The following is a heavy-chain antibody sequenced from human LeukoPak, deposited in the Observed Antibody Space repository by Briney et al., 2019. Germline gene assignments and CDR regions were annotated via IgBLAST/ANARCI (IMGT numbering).Heavy chain of an antibody. CDR3: ESTYYDILTGFLWAFDI. J-gene: IGHJ3*02. Sequence: PGGSLRLSCAASGFTFSSYSMNWVRQAPGKGLEWVSDISSSSSTIYYADSVKGRFTISRDNAKNSLYLQMNSLRAEDTAVYYCESTYYDILTGFLWAFDIWGQGTMVTVSS. D-gene: IGHD3-9*01. CDR1: GFTFSSYS. V-gene: IGHV3-48*01. CDR2: ISSSSSTI.